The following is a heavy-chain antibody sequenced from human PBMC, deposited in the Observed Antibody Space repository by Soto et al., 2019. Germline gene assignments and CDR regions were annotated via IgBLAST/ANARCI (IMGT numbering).Heavy chain of an antibody. D-gene: IGHD5-12*01. CDR1: GFNYSSYG. Sequence: PGPSQRRSCAVSGFNYSSYGMHCVHQDTGKGLEWVAAISGSGGNTYYADSVKGRFTISRDNSKNTLYLQMNSLRAEDTAVYYCAKDRGYRGYPAGYFDYWGQGTLVTVSS. J-gene: IGHJ4*02. V-gene: IGHV3-23*01. CDR2: ISGSGGNT. CDR3: AKDRGYRGYPAGYFDY.